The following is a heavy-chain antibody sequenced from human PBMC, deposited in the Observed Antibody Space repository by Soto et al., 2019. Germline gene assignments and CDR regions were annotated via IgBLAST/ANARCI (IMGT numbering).Heavy chain of an antibody. J-gene: IGHJ3*01. CDR1: GYTFTNYY. Sequence: QVQLMQSGAEVKQPGASVKVSCKASGYTFTNYYMHWVRQVPGQGLEWMGIINPSGGGPAHAQNSRGRLTTTSDTSTTTIYMELNSLSSEDTAVYFCARSDMGGDGGLDVWGQGTMVTVSS. CDR2: INPSGGGP. V-gene: IGHV1-46*03. D-gene: IGHD3-16*01. CDR3: ARSDMGGDGGLDV.